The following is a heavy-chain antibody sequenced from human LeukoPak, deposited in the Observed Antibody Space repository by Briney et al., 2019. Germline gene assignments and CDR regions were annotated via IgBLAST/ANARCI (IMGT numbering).Heavy chain of an antibody. CDR3: ARLVVPAAMGHGLDY. J-gene: IGHJ4*02. CDR2: IYYNGTT. V-gene: IGHV4-39*01. D-gene: IGHD2-2*01. Sequence: PSETLSLTCIVSGGSISSTSYYWGWIRQPPGKGLEWIGTIYYNGTTYYNPSLKSRVTISVDTSKNQFSLKLSSVTAADTAVYYCARLVVPAAMGHGLDYWGQGTMVTVSS. CDR1: GGSISSTSYY.